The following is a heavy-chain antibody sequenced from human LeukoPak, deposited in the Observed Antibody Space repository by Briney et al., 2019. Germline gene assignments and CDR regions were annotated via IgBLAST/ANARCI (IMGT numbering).Heavy chain of an antibody. V-gene: IGHV1-2*02. CDR3: ARDPSYLTTVTTPDDY. D-gene: IGHD4-17*01. J-gene: IGHJ4*02. Sequence: ASVKVSCKASGYTFTGYYMHWVRQAPGQGLEWMGWINPNSGGTNYAQKFQGRVTMTRDTSISTAYMELSRLRSDDTAAYYCARDPSYLTTVTTPDDYWGQGTLVTVSS. CDR2: INPNSGGT. CDR1: GYTFTGYY.